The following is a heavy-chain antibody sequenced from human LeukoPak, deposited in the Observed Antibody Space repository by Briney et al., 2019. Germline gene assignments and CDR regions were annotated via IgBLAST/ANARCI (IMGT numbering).Heavy chain of an antibody. CDR1: GFTFSSYD. J-gene: IGHJ4*02. Sequence: GGSLRLSCAASGFTFSSYDMTWVRQAPGKGLEWVANIKQDGSEKYYVDSVKGRFTISRDNAKNSLYLQMNSLRAEDTAVYYCARDSPQSLNDYWGQGTLVTVSS. D-gene: IGHD4/OR15-4a*01. CDR3: ARDSPQSLNDY. V-gene: IGHV3-7*01. CDR2: IKQDGSEK.